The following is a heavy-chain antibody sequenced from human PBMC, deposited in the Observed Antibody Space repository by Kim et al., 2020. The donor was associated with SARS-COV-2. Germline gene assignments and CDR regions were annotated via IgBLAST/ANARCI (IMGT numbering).Heavy chain of an antibody. CDR2: INHSGST. D-gene: IGHD6-6*01. CDR3: AREWVSVPIAARPLNNNYYYYGMDV. CDR1: GGSFSGYY. V-gene: IGHV4-34*01. J-gene: IGHJ6*02. Sequence: SETLSLTCAVYGGSFSGYYWSWIRQPPGKGLEWIGEINHSGSTNYNPSLKSRVTISVDTSKNQFSLKLSSVTAADTAVYYCAREWVSVPIAARPLNNNYYYYGMDVWGQGTTVTVSS.